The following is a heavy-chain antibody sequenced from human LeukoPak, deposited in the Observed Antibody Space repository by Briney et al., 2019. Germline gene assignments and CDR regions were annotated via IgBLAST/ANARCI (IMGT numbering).Heavy chain of an antibody. J-gene: IGHJ6*03. CDR3: ARLAEYSYGYWNDVFGYYYMDV. CDR2: ISAYNGNT. V-gene: IGHV1-18*01. Sequence: ASVKASCKASGYTFTSYGISWVRQAPGQGLEWMGWISAYNGNTNYAQKLQGRVTMTTDTSTSTAYMELRSLRSDDTAVYYCARLAEYSYGYWNDVFGYYYMDVWGKGTTVTVSS. D-gene: IGHD5-18*01. CDR1: GYTFTSYG.